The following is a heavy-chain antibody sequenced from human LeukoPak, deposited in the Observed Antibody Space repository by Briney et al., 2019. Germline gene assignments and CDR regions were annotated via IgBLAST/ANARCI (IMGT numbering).Heavy chain of an antibody. Sequence: SETLSLTCNVSGGSISNRAYYWVWIREPPGKGLEWIGSVFYSGSTYSNPSLESRLTISVDTSKIQFSLKLSSVTAADTAVYYCARDVADFWSGYYMGYFYYMDVWGKGTTVTVSS. V-gene: IGHV4-39*02. CDR1: GGSISNRAYY. CDR2: VFYSGST. CDR3: ARDVADFWSGYYMGYFYYMDV. D-gene: IGHD3-3*01. J-gene: IGHJ6*03.